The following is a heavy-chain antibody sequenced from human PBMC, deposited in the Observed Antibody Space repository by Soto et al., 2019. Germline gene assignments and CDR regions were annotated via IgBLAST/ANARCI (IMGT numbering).Heavy chain of an antibody. V-gene: IGHV4-34*10. D-gene: IGHD3-10*01. CDR3: ARYYFGIFDY. Sequence: SETLSLTCAVYGGSFSGYYWSWIRQPPGKGLEWIGEINHSGSTNYNPSLKSRVTLSMDKSKNQFSLMLTSVTAADTAVYFCARYYFGIFDYWDHGILVTVSS. CDR1: GGSFSGYY. J-gene: IGHJ4*01. CDR2: INHSGST.